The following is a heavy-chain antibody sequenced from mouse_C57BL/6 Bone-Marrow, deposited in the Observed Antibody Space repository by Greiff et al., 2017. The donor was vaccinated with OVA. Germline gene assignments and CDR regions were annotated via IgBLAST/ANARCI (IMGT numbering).Heavy chain of an antibody. Sequence: DVQLQESGPVLVKPGASVKMSCKASGYTFTDYYMNWVKQSHGKSLEWIGVINPYNGGTSYNQKFKGKATLTVDKSSSTAYMELNSLTSEDSAVYYCARDDYGRGYWYFDVWGTGTTVTVSS. D-gene: IGHD1-1*01. CDR1: GYTFTDYY. J-gene: IGHJ1*03. CDR2: INPYNGGT. CDR3: ARDDYGRGYWYFDV. V-gene: IGHV1-19*01.